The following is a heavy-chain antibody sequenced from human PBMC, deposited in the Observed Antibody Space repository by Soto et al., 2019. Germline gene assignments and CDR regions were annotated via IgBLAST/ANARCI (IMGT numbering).Heavy chain of an antibody. V-gene: IGHV3-21*01. Sequence: GWSLRLSCAASGFTFSSYSMNWVRQAPGKGLEWVSSISSSSSYIYYADSVKGRFTISRDNAKNSLYLQMNSLRAEDTAVYYCAIDSRREGTFDIWGQGTMVTVSS. CDR1: GFTFSSYS. CDR2: ISSSSSYI. CDR3: AIDSRREGTFDI. J-gene: IGHJ3*02.